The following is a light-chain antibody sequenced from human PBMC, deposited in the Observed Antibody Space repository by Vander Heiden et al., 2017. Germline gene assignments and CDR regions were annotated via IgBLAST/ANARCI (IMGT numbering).Light chain of an antibody. V-gene: IGKV4-1*01. CDR3: QQYYNAPLT. J-gene: IGKJ4*01. Sequence: DIVMTKSLDPLTLSLGERATINCKSSQTLFSSANNKNFLGWFQQKPGQSPKLLFSWASIRESGVPDRFSGSGSGTEFTLSISSLQPEDVAVYYCQQYYNAPLTFGGGTKVEI. CDR1: QTLFSSANNKNF. CDR2: WAS.